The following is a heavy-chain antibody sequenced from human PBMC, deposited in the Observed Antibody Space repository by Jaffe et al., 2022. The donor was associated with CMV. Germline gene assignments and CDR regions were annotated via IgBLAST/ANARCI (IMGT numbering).Heavy chain of an antibody. V-gene: IGHV4-61*03. CDR1: GASVISGNYY. CDR3: MRSGGYGGGY. J-gene: IGHJ4*02. CDR2: IHDSGSS. D-gene: IGHD5-12*01. Sequence: QVQLQESGPGLVKPSETLSLTCTVSGASVISGNYYWSWSRQPPGKGLEWIGYIHDSGSSNYNPSLKSRVTVSVDASKNHFSLRLTSVTAADTAVYYCMRSGGYGGGYWGQGTLVAVSS.